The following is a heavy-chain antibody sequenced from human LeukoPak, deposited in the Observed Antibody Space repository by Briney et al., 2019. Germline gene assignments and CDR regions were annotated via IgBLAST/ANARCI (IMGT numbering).Heavy chain of an antibody. CDR2: IIPIFGTA. J-gene: IGHJ5*02. Sequence: SVKVSCKASGGTFSSYAISWVRQAPGQGLEWMGGIIPIFGTANYAQKFQGRVTITADESTSTAYMELSNLRSEDTAVYYCARDFVDGYCSGGSCHNWFDPWGQETLVTVSS. D-gene: IGHD2-15*01. V-gene: IGHV1-69*01. CDR1: GGTFSSYA. CDR3: ARDFVDGYCSGGSCHNWFDP.